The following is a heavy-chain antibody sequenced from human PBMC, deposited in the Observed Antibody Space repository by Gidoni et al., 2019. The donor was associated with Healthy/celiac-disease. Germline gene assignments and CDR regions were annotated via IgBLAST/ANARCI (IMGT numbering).Heavy chain of an antibody. Sequence: EVQLVESGGGLVQPGRSLRLSCAASGFTFDDYAMHWVRQAPGKGLEWVSGISWNSGSIGYADSVKGRFTISRDNAKNSLYLQMNSLRAEDTALYYCAKGRDGYTNDAFDIWGQGTMVTVSS. CDR1: GFTFDDYA. V-gene: IGHV3-9*01. D-gene: IGHD5-12*01. J-gene: IGHJ3*02. CDR2: ISWNSGSI. CDR3: AKGRDGYTNDAFDI.